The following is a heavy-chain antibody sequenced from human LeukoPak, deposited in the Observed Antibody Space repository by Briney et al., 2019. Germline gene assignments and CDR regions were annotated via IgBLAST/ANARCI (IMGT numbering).Heavy chain of an antibody. D-gene: IGHD3-9*01. CDR2: IFAYNGNT. Sequence: ASVKVSCKQSGYTLTSDVLSWGCPGPGQRVEWMGWIFAYNGNTNYAQTLQGRVTMTTDTSTSTAYMELRSLRSDDTAVYYCARDLRYFDWLLSFSGYYFDYWGQGTLVTVSS. CDR3: ARDLRYFDWLLSFSGYYFDY. CDR1: GYTLTSDV. J-gene: IGHJ4*02. V-gene: IGHV1-18*01.